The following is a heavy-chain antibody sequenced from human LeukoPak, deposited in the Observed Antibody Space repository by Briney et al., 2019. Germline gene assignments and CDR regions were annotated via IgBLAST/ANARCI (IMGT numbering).Heavy chain of an antibody. V-gene: IGHV3-7*03. CDR2: INQDGGDK. D-gene: IGHD3-9*01. J-gene: IGHJ6*02. Sequence: GGSLRLSCAASGFTFSNYWMSWVRQAPGKGLEWVAIINQDGGDKYYVDSVKGRFTISRDNAKNSLYLQMNSLRAEDTAVIYCARERVTTSYYSYGMDVWGQGPTVTVSS. CDR3: ARERVTTSYYSYGMDV. CDR1: GFTFSNYW.